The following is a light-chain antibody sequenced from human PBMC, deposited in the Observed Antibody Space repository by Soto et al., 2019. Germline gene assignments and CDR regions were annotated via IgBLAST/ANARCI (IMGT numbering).Light chain of an antibody. CDR2: DVS. Sequence: QSALTQPASVSGAPGQSITISCTGTSSDVGGYNYVSWYQKHPGKAPKLMIYDVSYRPSGVSNRFSGFKSGNTASLTISGLQAEDEADYYCSSYTSSSTVVFGGGTKVTVL. J-gene: IGLJ2*01. V-gene: IGLV2-14*01. CDR1: SSDVGGYNY. CDR3: SSYTSSSTVV.